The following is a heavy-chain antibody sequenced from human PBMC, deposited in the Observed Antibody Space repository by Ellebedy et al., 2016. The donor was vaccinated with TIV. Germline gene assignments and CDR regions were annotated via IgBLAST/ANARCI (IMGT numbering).Heavy chain of an antibody. CDR1: GFIFSDYY. Sequence: GESLKISCAASGFIFSDYYMSWIRQAPGKGLELVSVIYSGGSTYYAASVKGRFTISRDNSKNTLYLQMNSLRAEDTAVYYCAGSPSTGYWGQGTLVTVSS. V-gene: IGHV3-53*01. CDR2: IYSGGST. D-gene: IGHD4-17*01. CDR3: AGSPSTGY. J-gene: IGHJ4*02.